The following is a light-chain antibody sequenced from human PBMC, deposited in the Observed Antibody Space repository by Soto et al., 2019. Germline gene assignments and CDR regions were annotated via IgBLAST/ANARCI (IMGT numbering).Light chain of an antibody. CDR3: LQHNTFPFT. CDR1: QGISAF. Sequence: DIQMTQSPSSLSASVGDRVTITCRASQGISAFLAWFQQKPGQAPKRLIHAASSLESGVPSRFSGSGSGTEFFLTIRSLQPEDSATYSCLQHNTFPFTFGPGTKVEIK. CDR2: AAS. J-gene: IGKJ3*01. V-gene: IGKV1-17*01.